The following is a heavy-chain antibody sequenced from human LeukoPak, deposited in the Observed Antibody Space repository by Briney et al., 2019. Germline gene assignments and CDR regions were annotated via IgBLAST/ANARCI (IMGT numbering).Heavy chain of an antibody. V-gene: IGHV2-70*16. CDR2: IDWDDDK. CDR3: ARHNDYNYYFDY. Sequence: TLSLTCTVSGDSISTYYWSWIRQPPGKALEWLARIDWDDDKFYSTSLKTRLTISRDTSKNQVVLTMTNMDPVDTATYYCARHNDYNYYFDYWGQGTLVTVSS. D-gene: IGHD5-24*01. J-gene: IGHJ4*02. CDR1: GDSISTYY.